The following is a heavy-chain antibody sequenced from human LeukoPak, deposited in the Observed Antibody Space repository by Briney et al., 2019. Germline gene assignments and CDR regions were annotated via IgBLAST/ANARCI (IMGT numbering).Heavy chain of an antibody. V-gene: IGHV3-53*01. D-gene: IGHD6-13*01. J-gene: IGHJ6*02. CDR2: IYSGGST. CDR3: ARWYGAAGHFYYYYYGMDV. Sequence: GGSLRLSCAASGFTVSSNYMSWVRQAPGKGLERVSVIYSGGSTYYADSVKGRFTISRDNSKNTLYLQMNSLRAEDTAVYYCARWYGAAGHFYYYYYGMDVWGQGTTVTVSS. CDR1: GFTVSSNY.